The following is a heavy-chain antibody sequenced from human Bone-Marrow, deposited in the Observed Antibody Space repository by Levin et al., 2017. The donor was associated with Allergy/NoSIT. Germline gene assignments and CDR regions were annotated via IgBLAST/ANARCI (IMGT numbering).Heavy chain of an antibody. D-gene: IGHD5-24*01. Sequence: GESLKISCAASGFTFSNSWMSWVRQAPGKGLEWVANIKEDGSEKYYVDSVKGRFTISRDNAKNSLFVQMNSLRVEDTAVYYCARDKFRRATIGARWVDPWGQGTLVTVSS. J-gene: IGHJ5*02. CDR3: ARDKFRRATIGARWVDP. V-gene: IGHV3-7*01. CDR2: IKEDGSEK. CDR1: GFTFSNSW.